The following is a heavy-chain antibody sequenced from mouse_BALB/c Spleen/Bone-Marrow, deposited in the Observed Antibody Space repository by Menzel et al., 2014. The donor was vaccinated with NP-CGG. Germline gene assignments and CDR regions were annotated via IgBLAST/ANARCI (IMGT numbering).Heavy chain of an antibody. D-gene: IGHD2-14*01. CDR2: IYPSDSYT. V-gene: IGHV1-69*02. CDR1: GYTFTSYW. CDR3: TRRDRYDYYAMDY. Sequence: QVQLQQPGAELVRPGASVKLSCKASGYTFTSYWINWVKQRPGQGLEWIGNIYPSDSYTNYNQKFKDKATLTVDKSSSTAYMQLSSPTSEDSAVHYCTRRDRYDYYAMDYWGQGTSVTVSS. J-gene: IGHJ4*01.